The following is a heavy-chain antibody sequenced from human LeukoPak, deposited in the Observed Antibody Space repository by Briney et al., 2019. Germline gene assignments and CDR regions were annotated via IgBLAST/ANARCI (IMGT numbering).Heavy chain of an antibody. V-gene: IGHV3-23*01. CDR3: ANGASVAGYYFFHY. D-gene: IGHD6-19*01. Sequence: GGSLRLSRAASVFTLSDYVISGVRPAPSREREGVSSICDGGGSIFCPDCVKSQVNNSRNNSKKKLYLQMNSLRAEDTAVYYCANGASVAGYYFFHYWGQGTLVTVSS. CDR1: VFTLSDYV. J-gene: IGHJ4*02. CDR2: ICDGGGSI.